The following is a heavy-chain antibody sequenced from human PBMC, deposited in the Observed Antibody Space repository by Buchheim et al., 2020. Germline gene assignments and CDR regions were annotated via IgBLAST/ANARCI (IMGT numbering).Heavy chain of an antibody. CDR3: AKESRIAVAGAFDY. CDR1: GFTFSNYA. J-gene: IGHJ4*02. Sequence: VQLLASGGGLGQPGGSLRLTCTASGFTFSNYALSWVRQAPGKGLEWVSAISGGDGSTYYADSVKGRFTISRDNYKKTLYLLMSSLRAEDTAVYYCAKESRIAVAGAFDYWGQG. D-gene: IGHD6-19*01. CDR2: ISGGDGST. V-gene: IGHV3-23*01.